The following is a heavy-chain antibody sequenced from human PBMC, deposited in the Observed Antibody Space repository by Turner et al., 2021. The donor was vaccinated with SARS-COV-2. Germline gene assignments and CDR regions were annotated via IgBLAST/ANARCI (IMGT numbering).Heavy chain of an antibody. CDR1: GYTFTNYD. D-gene: IGHD2-2*01. J-gene: IGHJ6*02. CDR2: MNPNSGNT. CDR3: ARLHGHCTSTSCYCDYYFGMDV. Sequence: QVQLMQSGAEGQHPGASVKVSCKASGYTFTNYDINWVRQATGQGLEWMGLMNPNSGNTGYAQKFPGRVTMTRDTSISTAYMELSSLRSEDTAVYYCARLHGHCTSTSCYCDYYFGMDVWGQGTTVTVSS. V-gene: IGHV1-8*01.